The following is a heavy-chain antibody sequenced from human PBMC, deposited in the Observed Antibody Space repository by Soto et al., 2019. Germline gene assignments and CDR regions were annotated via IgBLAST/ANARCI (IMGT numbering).Heavy chain of an antibody. D-gene: IGHD3-10*01. CDR1: SGSISSSNW. V-gene: IGHV4-4*02. J-gene: IGHJ6*03. CDR2: IYHSGST. CDR3: ARERMVRGVITLYYYYYMDV. Sequence: SETLSLTCAVSSGSISSSNWWSWVRQPPGKGLEWIGEIYHSGSTNYNPSLKSRVTISVDKSKNQFSLKLSSVTAADTAVYYCARERMVRGVITLYYYYYMDVWGKGTTVTVSS.